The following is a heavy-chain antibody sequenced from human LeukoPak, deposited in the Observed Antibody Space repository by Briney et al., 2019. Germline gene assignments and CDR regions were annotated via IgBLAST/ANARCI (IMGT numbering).Heavy chain of an antibody. CDR1: GFTFSSYA. V-gene: IGHV3-30*02. D-gene: IGHD3-10*01. J-gene: IGHJ4*02. CDR2: IRYDGSNK. CDR3: AKDWGRQFASGSSYLDY. Sequence: GGSLRLSCAASGFTFSSYAMHWVRQAPGKGLEWVAFIRYDGSNKYYADSVKGRFTISRDNSKNTLYLQMNSLRAEDTAVYYCAKDWGRQFASGSSYLDYWGQGTLVTVSS.